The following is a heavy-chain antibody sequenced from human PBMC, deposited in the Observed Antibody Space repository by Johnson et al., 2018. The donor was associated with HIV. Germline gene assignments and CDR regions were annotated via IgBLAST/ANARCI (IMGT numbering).Heavy chain of an antibody. CDR2: ISYDGSNK. CDR1: GFTFSSYA. V-gene: IGHV3-30-3*01. J-gene: IGHJ3*02. CDR3: AREVKRYAFDI. Sequence: VQVVESGGGVVQPGRSLRLSCAASGFTFSSYAMHWDRQAPGKGLEWVAVISYDGSNKYYADSVKGRFTISRDNSKNTLYLQMNSLRAEDTAVYYCAREVKRYAFDIWGQGTMVTVSS.